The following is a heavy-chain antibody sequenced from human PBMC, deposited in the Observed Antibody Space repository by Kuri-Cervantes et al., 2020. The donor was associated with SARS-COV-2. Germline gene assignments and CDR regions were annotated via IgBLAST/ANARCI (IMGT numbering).Heavy chain of an antibody. CDR3: AKANYDFWSGGWFDP. Sequence: GGSLRLSCAASGFTFSSYAMSWVRQAPGKGLEWVSAISGGGGSTYYADSVKGRFTISRDNSKNTLYLQMNSLRAEDTAVYYCAKANYDFWSGGWFDPWGQGTLVTVSS. CDR2: ISGGGGST. D-gene: IGHD3-3*01. CDR1: GFTFSSYA. V-gene: IGHV3-23*01. J-gene: IGHJ5*02.